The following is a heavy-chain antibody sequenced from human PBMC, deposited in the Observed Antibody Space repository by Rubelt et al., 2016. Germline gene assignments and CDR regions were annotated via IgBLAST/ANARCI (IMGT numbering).Heavy chain of an antibody. V-gene: IGHV3-23*01. Sequence: EVQLLESGGALVQPGGSLRLSCAASGFTFSSYAMNWVRQAPGQGLEWVSGISDSGTSTYYADSVKGRFTISSDNSKNTPYLQMNSLKAEDTAKYYCAKDIRGYSSSWSTFHYWGQGTLVTVSS. J-gene: IGHJ4*02. D-gene: IGHD6-13*01. CDR1: GFTFSSYA. CDR3: AKDIRGYSSSWSTFHY. CDR2: ISDSGTST.